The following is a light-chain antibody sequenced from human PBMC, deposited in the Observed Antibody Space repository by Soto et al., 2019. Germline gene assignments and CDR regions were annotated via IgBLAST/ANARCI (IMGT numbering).Light chain of an antibody. CDR2: LGS. CDR3: MQALQTPPT. V-gene: IGKV2-28*01. CDR1: QSLLHTDGYNY. J-gene: IGKJ1*01. Sequence: DTVMTQSPLSLPVTPGEPASISCWSSQSLLHTDGYNYLDWYLQKPGQSPQLLIYLGSYRPSGVPDRFSGSGSRTDFTLKISRVEAEDVGVYYCMQALQTPPTFGQGTKLEI.